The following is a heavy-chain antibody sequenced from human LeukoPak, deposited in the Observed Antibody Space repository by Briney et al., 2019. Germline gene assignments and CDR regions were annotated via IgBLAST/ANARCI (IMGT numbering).Heavy chain of an antibody. CDR2: IRYDGSNK. CDR3: AKPFTGYSVSYYFDY. J-gene: IGHJ4*02. V-gene: IGHV3-30*02. D-gene: IGHD5/OR15-5a*01. Sequence: PGGSLRLSCAASGFIFNTYVMHWVRQAPGKGLEWLAFIRYDGSNKKYADSVKGRFTISRDNSKNTLYLQMNSLRAEDTAVYYCAKPFTGYSVSYYFDYWGQGTLVTVSS. CDR1: GFIFNTYV.